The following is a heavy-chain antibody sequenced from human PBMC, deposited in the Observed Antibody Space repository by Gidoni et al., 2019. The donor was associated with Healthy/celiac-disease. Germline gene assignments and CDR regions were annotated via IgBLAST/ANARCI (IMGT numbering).Heavy chain of an antibody. V-gene: IGHV4-59*08. CDR2: IYYSGST. CDR1: GGSISSYY. CDR3: ARQTSYYGSGSYFPNAFDI. Sequence: QVQLQESGPGMVKPSETLSLTCTVSGGSISSYYWSLIRQPPGKGLEWVVYIYYSGSTNYNPSLKSRVTISVDTSKNQFSLKLSSVTAADTAVYYCARQTSYYGSGSYFPNAFDIWGQGTMVTVSS. J-gene: IGHJ3*02. D-gene: IGHD3-10*01.